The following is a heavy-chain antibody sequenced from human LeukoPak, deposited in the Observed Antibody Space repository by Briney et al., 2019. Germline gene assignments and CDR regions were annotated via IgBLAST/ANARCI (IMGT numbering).Heavy chain of an antibody. D-gene: IGHD2-15*01. Sequence: KPSETLSLTCTVSGGSISSSSYYWGWIRQLPEKGLEWIGSIYYSGSTYYNPSLKSRVTISVDTSKNQFSLKLSSVTAADTAVYYCARIPRQISQTLGCIGGSYYDYWGQGTLVTVSS. CDR3: ARIPRQISQTLGCIGGSYYDY. CDR2: IYYSGST. CDR1: GGSISSSSYY. V-gene: IGHV4-39*01. J-gene: IGHJ4*02.